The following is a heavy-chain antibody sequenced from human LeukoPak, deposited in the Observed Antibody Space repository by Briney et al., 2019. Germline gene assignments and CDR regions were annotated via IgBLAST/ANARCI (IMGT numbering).Heavy chain of an antibody. CDR3: AREGYAYYYDSSGYYSDY. D-gene: IGHD3-22*01. V-gene: IGHV1-18*01. Sequence: ASVKVSCKASGYTFTSYGISWVRQAPGQGLEWMGWISAYNGNTNYAQKLQGRVTMTTDTSTRTAYMELRSLRSDDTAVYYCAREGYAYYYDSSGYYSDYWGQGTLVTVSS. J-gene: IGHJ4*02. CDR1: GYTFTSYG. CDR2: ISAYNGNT.